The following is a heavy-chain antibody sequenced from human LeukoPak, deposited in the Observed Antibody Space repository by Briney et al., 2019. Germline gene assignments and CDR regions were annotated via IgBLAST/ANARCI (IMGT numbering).Heavy chain of an antibody. CDR1: GGSISSSSYY. CDR2: IYYSGST. V-gene: IGHV4-39*07. Sequence: SETLSLTCTVSGGSISSSSYYWGWIRQPPGKGLEWIGSIYYSGSTYYNPSLKSRVTISVDTSKNQFSLKLSSVTAADTAVYYCARYHCGSTYCPGVDFYGQGTLVTVSS. J-gene: IGHJ4*02. D-gene: IGHD2-2*01. CDR3: ARYHCGSTYCPGVDF.